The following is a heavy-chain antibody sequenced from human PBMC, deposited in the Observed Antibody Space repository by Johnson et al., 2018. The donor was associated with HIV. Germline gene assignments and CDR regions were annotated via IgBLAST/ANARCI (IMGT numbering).Heavy chain of an antibody. D-gene: IGHD2-21*02. V-gene: IGHV3-30*03. CDR2: ISYDGSNK. J-gene: IGHJ3*02. CDR1: GFTFSSYG. CDR3: TTADCGGDCYEPDAFDI. Sequence: QVQLVESGGGLIQPGRSLRLSCAASGFTFSSYGMHWVRQAPGKGLEWVAVISYDGSNKYYADSVKGRFSISRDNSKNTRYLQMNSLKTEDTAVYYCTTADCGGDCYEPDAFDIWGQGTMVTVSS.